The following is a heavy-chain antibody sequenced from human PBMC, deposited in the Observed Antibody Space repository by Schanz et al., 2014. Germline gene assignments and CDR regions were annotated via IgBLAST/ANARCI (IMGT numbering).Heavy chain of an antibody. D-gene: IGHD6-13*01. J-gene: IGHJ6*02. CDR3: ARDNLVSSSWYNYYGMDV. CDR2: ISAYNGNT. Sequence: QVQVEQSGSELKKPGAAVKISCKGSGYTFTSYGISWVRQAPGQGLEWMGWISAYNGNTNYAQKLQGRVTMTTEASSNTAYLELRSLRSDDTAVYYCARDNLVSSSWYNYYGMDVWGQGTTVTVSS. CDR1: GYTFTSYG. V-gene: IGHV1-18*01.